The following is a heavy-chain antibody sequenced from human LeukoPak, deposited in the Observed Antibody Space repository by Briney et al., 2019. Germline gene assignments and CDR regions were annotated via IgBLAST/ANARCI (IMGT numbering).Heavy chain of an antibody. CDR2: IRFDGNNK. V-gene: IGHV3-30*02. J-gene: IGHJ4*02. CDR3: ARYCSGVSCPFDF. D-gene: IGHD2-15*01. CDR1: GFTFSSYG. Sequence: PGGSLRLSCAASGFTFSSYGMHWVRQAPGKGLEWVAFIRFDGNNKYYADSVKGRFTISRDNSKNTLHLQMNSLRGEDTAMYYCARYCSGVSCPFDFWGQGTLVTVSS.